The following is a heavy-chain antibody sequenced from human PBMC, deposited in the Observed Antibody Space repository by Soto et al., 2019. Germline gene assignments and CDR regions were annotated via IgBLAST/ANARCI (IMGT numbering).Heavy chain of an antibody. CDR3: ARHADVSNFDY. CDR2: IHYSGST. V-gene: IGHV4-39*01. CDR1: GASIISSSYY. J-gene: IGHJ4*02. Sequence: SETLSLTCTVSGASIISSSYYWVWIRQPPGKGLEWIGSIHYSGSTYYNPSLKSRVTISVDTSKNQFSLKLSSVTAADTAVHYCARHADVSNFDYWGQGTLVTVSS.